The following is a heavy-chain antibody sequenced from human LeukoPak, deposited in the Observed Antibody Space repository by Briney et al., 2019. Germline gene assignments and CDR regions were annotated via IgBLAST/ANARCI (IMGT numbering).Heavy chain of an antibody. CDR3: ARGMPAPQDLHAFDI. Sequence: GASVKVSCKASGYTFTGYYMHWVRQAPGQGLEWMGWINPTSGGTNYAQKFQGRVTMTRDTSISTAYMELSRLRPDDTAVYYCARGMPAPQDLHAFDIWGQGTMVTVSS. CDR2: INPTSGGT. D-gene: IGHD2-2*01. J-gene: IGHJ3*02. V-gene: IGHV1-2*02. CDR1: GYTFTGYY.